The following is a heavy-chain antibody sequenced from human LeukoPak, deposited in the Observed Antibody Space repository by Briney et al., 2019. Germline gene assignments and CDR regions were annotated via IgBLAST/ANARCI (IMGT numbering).Heavy chain of an antibody. D-gene: IGHD6-19*01. CDR1: GFTFSSYS. CDR2: ISSSSSYI. Sequence: PGGSLRLSCAASGFTFSSYSMNWVRQAPGKGLEWVSSISSSSSYIYYADSVKGRFTISRDNAKNSLYLQMNSLRAEDTAVYYCARDRGWDPCYFDYWGQGTLVTVSS. J-gene: IGHJ4*02. V-gene: IGHV3-21*01. CDR3: ARDRGWDPCYFDY.